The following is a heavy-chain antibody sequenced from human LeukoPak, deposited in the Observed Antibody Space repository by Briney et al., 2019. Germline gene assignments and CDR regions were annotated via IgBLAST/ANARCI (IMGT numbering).Heavy chain of an antibody. D-gene: IGHD1-26*01. CDR3: ARDRSYSVDQ. V-gene: IGHV3-74*03. CDR2: INSDGSST. J-gene: IGHJ4*02. CDR1: GFTFSSYW. Sequence: PGGSLRLSCAASGFTFSSYWMHWVHQAPGKGLVWVSHINSDGSSTTYADSVKGRFTISRDNAKNTLYLQMNSLRAEDTAVYYCARDRSYSVDQWGQGTLVTVSS.